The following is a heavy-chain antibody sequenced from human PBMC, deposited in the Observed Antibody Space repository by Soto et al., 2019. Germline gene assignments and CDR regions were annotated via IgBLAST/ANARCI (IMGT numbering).Heavy chain of an antibody. CDR2: INPNSGGT. V-gene: IGHV1-2*02. CDR1: GYTFTGYY. Sequence: ASVKVSCKASGYTFTGYYMHWVRQAPGQGLEWMGWINPNSGGTNYAQKFQGRVTMTRDTSISTAYMELSRLRSDDTAVYYCARGDIIAAHPRWFDHWGQGTLVTVSS. J-gene: IGHJ5*02. D-gene: IGHD6-6*01. CDR3: ARGDIIAAHPRWFDH.